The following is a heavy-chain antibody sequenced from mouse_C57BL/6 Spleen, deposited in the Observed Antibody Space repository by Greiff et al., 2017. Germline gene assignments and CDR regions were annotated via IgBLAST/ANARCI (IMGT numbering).Heavy chain of an antibody. CDR1: GYSITSGYD. D-gene: IGHD1-1*01. CDR2: ISYSGST. J-gene: IGHJ1*03. CDR3: ARDGSSYGYFDV. Sequence: EVQLQQSGPGMVKPSQSLSLTCTVTGYSITSGYDWHWIRHFPGNKLEWMGYISYSGSTNYNPSPKSRISITHDTSKNHFFLKLNSVTTEDTATYYCARDGSSYGYFDVWGTGTTVTVSS. V-gene: IGHV3-1*01.